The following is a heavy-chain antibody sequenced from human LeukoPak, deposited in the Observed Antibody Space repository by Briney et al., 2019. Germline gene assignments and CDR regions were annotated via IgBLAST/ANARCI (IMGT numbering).Heavy chain of an antibody. CDR1: GFTFSSYW. J-gene: IGHJ4*02. D-gene: IGHD3-3*01. CDR3: AGGSGWTTNY. V-gene: IGHV3-7*04. Sequence: GGSLRLSCAASGFTFSSYWMNWVRQAPGKGLEWVANIKQDGSEQYYVDSVKGRFTVSRDNAKNSLHLQMNSLRVEDAAVYYCAGGSGWTTNYWGQGTLVTVSS. CDR2: IKQDGSEQ.